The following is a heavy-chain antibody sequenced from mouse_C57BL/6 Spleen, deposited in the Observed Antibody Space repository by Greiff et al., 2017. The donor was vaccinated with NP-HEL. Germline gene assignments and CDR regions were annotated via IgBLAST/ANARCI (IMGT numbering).Heavy chain of an antibody. V-gene: IGHV2-5*01. D-gene: IGHD2-1*01. CDR1: GFSLTSYG. Sequence: QVQLQQSGPGLVQPSQSLSITCTVSGFSLTSYGVHWVRQSPGKGLEWLGVIWRGGSTDYNAAFMSRLSITKDNSKSQVFFKMNSLQADDTAIYYCAKNDYGNYVNFDVWGTGTTVTVSS. CDR2: IWRGGST. CDR3: AKNDYGNYVNFDV. J-gene: IGHJ1*03.